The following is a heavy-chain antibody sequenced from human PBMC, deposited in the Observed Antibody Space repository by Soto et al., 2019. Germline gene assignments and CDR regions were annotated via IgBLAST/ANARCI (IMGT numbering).Heavy chain of an antibody. CDR3: ARSFEDIVVVPAWWSYWFDP. J-gene: IGHJ5*02. CDR2: IYPGDSDT. D-gene: IGHD2-2*01. Sequence: PGESLKISCKGSGYSFTSYWIGWVRQMPGKGLEWMGIIYPGDSDTRYSPSFQGQVTISADKSISTAYLQWSSLKASDTAMYYCARSFEDIVVVPAWWSYWFDPWGQGTLVTVSS. CDR1: GYSFTSYW. V-gene: IGHV5-51*01.